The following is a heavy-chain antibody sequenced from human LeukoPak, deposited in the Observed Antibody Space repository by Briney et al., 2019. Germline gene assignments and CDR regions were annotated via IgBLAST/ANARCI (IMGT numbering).Heavy chain of an antibody. CDR3: ARVNTIFGVVPADALDI. J-gene: IGHJ3*02. Sequence: ASVKVSCKASGYTFTGYYMHWVRQAPGQGLEWMGWINPNSGGTNYAQKFQGRVTMTRDTSISTAYMELSRLRSDDTAVYYCARVNTIFGVVPADALDIWGQGTMVTVSS. V-gene: IGHV1-2*02. CDR2: INPNSGGT. CDR1: GYTFTGYY. D-gene: IGHD3-3*01.